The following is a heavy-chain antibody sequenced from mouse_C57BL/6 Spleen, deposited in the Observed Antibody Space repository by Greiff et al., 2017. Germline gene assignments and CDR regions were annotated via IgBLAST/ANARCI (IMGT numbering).Heavy chain of an antibody. CDR3: ARQDSSVYYCDY. J-gene: IGHJ2*01. D-gene: IGHD3-2*02. CDR2: IDPSDSET. CDR1: GYTFTSYW. Sequence: QVQLQQPGAELVRPGSSVKLSCKASGYTFTSYWMHWVKQRPIQGLEWIGNIDPSDSETHYNQKFKDKATLTVDKSSSTAYMQLSSLTSEDSAVYYCARQDSSVYYCDYWGQGTTLTVSS. V-gene: IGHV1-52*01.